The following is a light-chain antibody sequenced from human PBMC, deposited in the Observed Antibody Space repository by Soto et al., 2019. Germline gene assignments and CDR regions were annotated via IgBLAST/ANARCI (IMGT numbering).Light chain of an antibody. Sequence: EIVLTQSPGTLSSSPGERATLSCRASQSVSSGYLAWYQQKPGHAHQLLIYAASSRPTGIPDRFSGSGSGTDFTLTISRLEPEDLAVYYCHQSGSSPHTFGEGTKLEIK. CDR1: QSVSSGY. CDR2: AAS. J-gene: IGKJ2*01. CDR3: HQSGSSPHT. V-gene: IGKV3-20*01.